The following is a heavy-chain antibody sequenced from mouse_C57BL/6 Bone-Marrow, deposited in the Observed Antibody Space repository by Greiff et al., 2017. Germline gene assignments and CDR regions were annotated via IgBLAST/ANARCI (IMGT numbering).Heavy chain of an antibody. CDR1: GYTFTSYG. V-gene: IGHV1-81*01. D-gene: IGHD1-1*01. J-gene: IGHJ3*01. CDR2: IYPRSGNT. Sequence: QVQLQQSGAELARPGASVKLSCKASGYTFTSYGMRWVKQRTGQGLEWIGEIYPRSGNTYYNEKFKGQATLTADKSSSTAYMELRSLTSEDAAGYFCARSYYYGSSFWCAYWGQGTLVTVSA. CDR3: ARSYYYGSSFWCAY.